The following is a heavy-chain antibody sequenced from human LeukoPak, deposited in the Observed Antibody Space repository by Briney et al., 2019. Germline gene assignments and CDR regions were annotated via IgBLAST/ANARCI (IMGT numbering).Heavy chain of an antibody. D-gene: IGHD3-22*01. CDR3: ARDYDGSGYFGY. CDR2: ISSSSNYI. V-gene: IGHV3-21*01. Sequence: RGSLRLSCAASGFTFSIYTMNWVRQAPGKGLEWVSSISSSSNYIYYADSVKGRFTISRDNAKNSLYLQMNSLRAEDTAVYYCARDYDGSGYFGYWGQGTLVTVSS. CDR1: GFTFSIYT. J-gene: IGHJ4*02.